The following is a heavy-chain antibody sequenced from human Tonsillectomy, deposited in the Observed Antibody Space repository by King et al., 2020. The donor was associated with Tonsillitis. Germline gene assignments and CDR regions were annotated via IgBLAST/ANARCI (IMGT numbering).Heavy chain of an antibody. CDR1: GLTFSNYD. CDR3: AKDKGATYYDSCRGAFDI. Sequence: VQLVEAGGGLVKPGGSLRLSCATSGLTFSNYDMNWVRQAAGKGLEWVSSISRDSRYINSADSVKGRFTISRDNAKNSLFLQMNSLRAEDTAVYYCAKDKGATYYDSCRGAFDIWGQGTMVTVSS. J-gene: IGHJ3*02. D-gene: IGHD3-22*01. V-gene: IGHV3-21*01. CDR2: ISRDSRYI.